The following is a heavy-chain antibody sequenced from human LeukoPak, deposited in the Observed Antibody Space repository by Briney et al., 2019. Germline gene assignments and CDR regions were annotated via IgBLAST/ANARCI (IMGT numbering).Heavy chain of an antibody. V-gene: IGHV3-48*04. CDR3: ARVDHPDCSSTSCAFDY. J-gene: IGHJ4*02. Sequence: PGGSLRLSCAASGFTFSSYGMTWVRQAPGKGLEWVSYISSSGSTIYYADSVKGRFTISRDNAKNSLYLQMNSLRAEDTAVYYCARVDHPDCSSTSCAFDYWGQGTLVTVSS. CDR2: ISSSGSTI. D-gene: IGHD2-2*01. CDR1: GFTFSSYG.